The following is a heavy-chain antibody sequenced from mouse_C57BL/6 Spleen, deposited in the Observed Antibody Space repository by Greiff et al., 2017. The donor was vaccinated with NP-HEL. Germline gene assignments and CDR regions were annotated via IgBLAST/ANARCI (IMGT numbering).Heavy chain of an antibody. V-gene: IGHV5-4*01. Sequence: EVQRVESGGGLVKPGGSLKLSCAASGFTFSSYAMSWVRQTPEKRLEWVATISDGGSYTYYPDNVKGRFTISRDNAKNNLYLQMSHLKSEDTAMYYCAREDYGSSYPFDYWGQGTTLTVSS. D-gene: IGHD1-1*01. J-gene: IGHJ2*01. CDR2: ISDGGSYT. CDR3: AREDYGSSYPFDY. CDR1: GFTFSSYA.